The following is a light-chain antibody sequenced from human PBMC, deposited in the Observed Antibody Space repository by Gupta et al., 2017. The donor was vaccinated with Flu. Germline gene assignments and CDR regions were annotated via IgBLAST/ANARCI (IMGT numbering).Light chain of an antibody. Sequence: VGDTITITCRASQSISSRLTWYQQKPGKATKLLIYKASSLESGVPSRFSGSGSGTEFTLTISSLQPDDFATYYCQQYDTYWTFGQGTKVEIK. CDR3: QQYDTYWT. J-gene: IGKJ1*01. V-gene: IGKV1-5*03. CDR1: QSISSR. CDR2: KAS.